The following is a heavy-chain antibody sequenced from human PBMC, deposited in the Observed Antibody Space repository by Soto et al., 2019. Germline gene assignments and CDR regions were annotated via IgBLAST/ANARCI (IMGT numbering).Heavy chain of an antibody. Sequence: GGSLRLSCAASGFTFRNHAMHWVRQAPGKGLECLAVIAYDGSNAFYRDSVKGQFTISRDNSKNTLYLQMNSLRAEDTAVYYCASPVECSTTSCIRWGQGTLVTVSS. J-gene: IGHJ4*02. CDR3: ASPVECSTTSCIR. CDR2: IAYDGSNA. V-gene: IGHV3-30-3*01. CDR1: GFTFRNHA. D-gene: IGHD2-2*01.